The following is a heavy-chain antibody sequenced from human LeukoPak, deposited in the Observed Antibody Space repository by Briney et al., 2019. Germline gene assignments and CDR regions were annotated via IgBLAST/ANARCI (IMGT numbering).Heavy chain of an antibody. CDR3: ARPLQRYYYYGMDV. D-gene: IGHD4-11*01. CDR1: GFTVSSNY. V-gene: IGHV3-53*05. CDR2: IYSGGGT. J-gene: IGHJ6*02. Sequence: GGSLRLSCAASGFTVSSNYMSWVRQAPGKGLEWVSVIYSGGGTYYADSVKGRFTISRDNSKNTLYLQMNSLRAEDTAVYYCARPLQRYYYYGMDVWGQGTTVTVSS.